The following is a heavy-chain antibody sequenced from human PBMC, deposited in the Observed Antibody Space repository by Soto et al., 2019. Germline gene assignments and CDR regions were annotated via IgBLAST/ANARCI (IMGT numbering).Heavy chain of an antibody. CDR2: IWYDGSNK. CDR1: GFTFSSYG. J-gene: IGHJ4*02. V-gene: IGHV3-33*06. CDR3: AKYSSGWYYPFDY. Sequence: GGSLRLSCAASGFTFSSYGMHWVRQAPGKGLEWVAVIWYDGSNKYYADSVKGRFTISRDNSKNTLYLQMNSLRADDTAVYYCAKYSSGWYYPFDYWGQGTLVTVSS. D-gene: IGHD6-19*01.